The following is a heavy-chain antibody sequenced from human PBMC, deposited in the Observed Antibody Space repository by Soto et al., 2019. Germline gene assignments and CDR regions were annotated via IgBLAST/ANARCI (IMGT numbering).Heavy chain of an antibody. CDR2: IIPITGTT. J-gene: IGHJ2*01. Sequence: QVQLVQSGAEVKKPGSSVKVSCKVSGGIFSSYAIGWVRQAPGQGLEWMAGIIPITGTTNRAQKFQGRVTVTADESTTTVYMELSSLTAEDTAVYYCAREDSSSSQYLYFDVWGRGTLVTVSS. D-gene: IGHD3-22*01. CDR3: AREDSSSSQYLYFDV. CDR1: GGIFSSYA. V-gene: IGHV1-69*01.